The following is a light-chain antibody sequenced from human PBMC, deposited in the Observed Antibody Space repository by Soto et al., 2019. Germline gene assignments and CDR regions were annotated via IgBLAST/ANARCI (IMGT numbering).Light chain of an antibody. V-gene: IGLV2-8*01. J-gene: IGLJ1*01. CDR3: TSYAALSFV. CDR1: SSDVGGNNY. CDR2: EVY. Sequence: QSVLTQPPSASGSPGQSVTISCTGTSSDVGGNNYVSWYQHHPGKAPKLMIFEVYKRPSGVPDRFSGSKSANTASLTVSGLQAEDEADYYCTSYAALSFVFGTGTKVTVL.